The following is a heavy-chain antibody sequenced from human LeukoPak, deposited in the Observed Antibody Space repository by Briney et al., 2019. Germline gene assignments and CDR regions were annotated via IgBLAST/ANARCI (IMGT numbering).Heavy chain of an antibody. CDR2: ISYDGSNK. CDR1: GFTFTSYG. CDR3: ARGPGAKGTFDY. V-gene: IGHV3-30*19. D-gene: IGHD1/OR15-1a*01. Sequence: SGGSLRLSCVASGFTFTSYGMHWVRQAPGKGLEWVAVISYDGSNKYYADSVKGRFTISRDNSKNTLYLQMNSLRAEDTAVYYCARGPGAKGTFDYWGQGTLVTVSS. J-gene: IGHJ4*02.